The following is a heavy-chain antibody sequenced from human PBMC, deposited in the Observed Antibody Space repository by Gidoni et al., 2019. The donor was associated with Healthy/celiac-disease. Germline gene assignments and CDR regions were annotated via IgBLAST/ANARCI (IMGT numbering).Heavy chain of an antibody. CDR2: IIPIFGTA. V-gene: IGHV1-69*06. D-gene: IGHD3-22*01. Sequence: MGGIIPIFGTANYAQKFQGRVTITADKSTSTAYMELSSLRSEDTAVYYCASSLIEDSSAAYYFDYWGQGTLVTVSS. CDR3: ASSLIEDSSAAYYFDY. J-gene: IGHJ4*02.